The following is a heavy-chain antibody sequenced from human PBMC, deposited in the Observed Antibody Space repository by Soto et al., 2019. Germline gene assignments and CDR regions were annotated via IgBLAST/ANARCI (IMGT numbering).Heavy chain of an antibody. CDR3: ARLPGYYDFWSGYSDY. J-gene: IGHJ4*02. CDR2: IYYSGST. V-gene: IGHV4-39*01. Sequence: SETLSLTCTVSGGSISSSSYYWGWIRQPPGKGLEWIGSIYYSGSTYYNPSLKSRVTISVDTSKNQFSLKLSSVTAADTAVFFFARLPGYYDFWSGYSDYWGQGTLVTVSS. CDR1: GGSISSSSYY. D-gene: IGHD3-3*01.